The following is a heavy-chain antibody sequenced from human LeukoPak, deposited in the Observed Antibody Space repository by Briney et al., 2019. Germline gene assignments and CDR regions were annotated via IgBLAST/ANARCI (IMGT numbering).Heavy chain of an antibody. CDR1: GFTFSSNY. D-gene: IGHD3-16*01. J-gene: IGHJ4*02. V-gene: IGHV3-66*01. CDR2: IYSGGST. CDR3: ASLLGTATTFDN. Sequence: GGSLRLSCAASGFTFSSNYMSWVRQAPGKGLEWVSVIYSGGSTYYADSVKGRFTISRDNSKNTLYLQMNSLSAEDTAVSYCASLLGTATTFDNWGQGTLVTVST.